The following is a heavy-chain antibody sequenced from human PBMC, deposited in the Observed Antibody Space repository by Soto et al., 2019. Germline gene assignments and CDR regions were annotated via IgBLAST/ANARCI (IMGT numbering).Heavy chain of an antibody. Sequence: GGSLRLSCAASGFTFSSYAMHWVRQAPGKGPEWVAVISYDGSNKYYADSVKGRFTISRDNSKNTLYLQMNSLRAEDTAVYYCARGNFWSGYYHSAPYYYYGMDVWGQGTTVTVSS. CDR3: ARGNFWSGYYHSAPYYYYGMDV. V-gene: IGHV3-30-3*01. D-gene: IGHD3-3*01. CDR2: ISYDGSNK. J-gene: IGHJ6*02. CDR1: GFTFSSYA.